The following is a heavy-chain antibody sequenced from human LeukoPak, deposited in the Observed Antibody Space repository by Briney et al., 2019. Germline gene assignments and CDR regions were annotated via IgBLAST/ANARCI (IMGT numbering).Heavy chain of an antibody. CDR3: ARVGEYYDFWSGFDY. CDR2: ISSDGSNK. D-gene: IGHD3-3*01. J-gene: IGHJ4*02. Sequence: PGGSLRLSCAASGFTFSIHAMHWVRQAPGKGLEWVAVISSDGSNKYYPDSVKGRFTISRDNSKSTLFLQMNSLRAEDTAVYYCARVGEYYDFWSGFDYWGQGTLVTVSS. CDR1: GFTFSIHA. V-gene: IGHV3-30*04.